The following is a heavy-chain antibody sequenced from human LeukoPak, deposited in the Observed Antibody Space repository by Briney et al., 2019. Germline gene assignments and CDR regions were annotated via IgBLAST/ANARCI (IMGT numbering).Heavy chain of an antibody. CDR1: GFTFSDSS. V-gene: IGHV3-73*01. CDR2: MEKELNGYAT. D-gene: IGHD1-26*01. CDR3: TRDSGTYNWLDP. Sequence: AGSLRLSCAASGFTFSDSSIHWVRQASGKGLEWIGLMEKELNGYATAYAASVRGRFTISRDDSQNTAYLQMDSLKTEDTALYYCTRDSGTYNWLDPWGQGTLVTVSS. J-gene: IGHJ5*02.